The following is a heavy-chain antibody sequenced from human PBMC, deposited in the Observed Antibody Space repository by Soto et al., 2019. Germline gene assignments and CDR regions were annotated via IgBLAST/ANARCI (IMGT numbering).Heavy chain of an antibody. CDR1: SDSLSTNRYY. J-gene: IGHJ4*02. V-gene: IGHV4-61*01. CDR2: VYYTGST. CDR3: ASFVRTGWRYYFDY. D-gene: IGHD3-9*01. Sequence: PSETLSLTCTVSSDSLSTNRYYWSWIRHPPGKGLDWIGYVYYTGSTTYNPSLKGRVSISVDTSKNQFSLTLNSVTAADTAVYYCASFVRTGWRYYFDYWGQGVAVTAPQ.